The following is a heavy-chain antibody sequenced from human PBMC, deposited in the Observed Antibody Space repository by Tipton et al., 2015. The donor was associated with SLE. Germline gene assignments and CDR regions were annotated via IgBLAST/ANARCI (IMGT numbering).Heavy chain of an antibody. D-gene: IGHD1-26*01. V-gene: IGHV4-34*01. CDR2: INHSGST. Sequence: TLSLTCAVYGGSFSGYYWSWIRQPPGKGLEWIGEINHSGSTNYNPSLKSRVTIPVDTSKNQFSLKLSSVTAADTAVYYCASKVGIYPDYWGQGTLVTVSS. CDR3: ASKVGIYPDY. J-gene: IGHJ4*02. CDR1: GGSFSGYY.